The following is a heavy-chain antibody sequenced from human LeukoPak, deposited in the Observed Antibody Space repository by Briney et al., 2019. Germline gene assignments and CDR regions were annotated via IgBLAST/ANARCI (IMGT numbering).Heavy chain of an antibody. CDR2: IIPILGIA. Sequence: GASVKVSCKASGGTFSSYAISWVRQAPGQGLEWMGRIIPILGIANYAQKFQGRVTITADKSTSTAYMELSSLRSEDTAVYYCARDYYGSGSSLGYFDYWGQGTLVTVSS. CDR3: ARDYYGSGSSLGYFDY. CDR1: GGTFSSYA. D-gene: IGHD3-10*01. J-gene: IGHJ4*02. V-gene: IGHV1-69*04.